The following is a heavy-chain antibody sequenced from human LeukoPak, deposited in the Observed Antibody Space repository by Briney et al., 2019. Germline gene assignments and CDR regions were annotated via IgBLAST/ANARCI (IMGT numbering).Heavy chain of an antibody. CDR3: AGGIAAAGTFDY. CDR2: ISYDGSNK. CDR1: GFTFSSYA. Sequence: PGGSLRLSCAASGFTFSSYAMHWVRQAPGKGLEWVAVISYDGSNKYYADSVKGRFTISRDNSKNTLYLQMNSLRAEDTAVYYCAGGIAAAGTFDYWGQGTLVTVSS. V-gene: IGHV3-30-3*01. J-gene: IGHJ4*02. D-gene: IGHD6-13*01.